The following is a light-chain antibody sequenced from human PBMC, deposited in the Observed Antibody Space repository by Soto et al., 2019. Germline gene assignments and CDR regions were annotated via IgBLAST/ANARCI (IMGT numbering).Light chain of an antibody. CDR3: QQYDNWPPKT. CDR2: TAS. V-gene: IGKV3-15*01. J-gene: IGKJ4*01. Sequence: LLMAQSPATLSVSPGERVTLSCRASQSVSNNLAWYQQKPGQSPRLLIYTASTRATGIPARFSGSGSGTEFTLTISSLQSEDVGVYYCQQYDNWPPKTFGGGTKVDI. CDR1: QSVSNN.